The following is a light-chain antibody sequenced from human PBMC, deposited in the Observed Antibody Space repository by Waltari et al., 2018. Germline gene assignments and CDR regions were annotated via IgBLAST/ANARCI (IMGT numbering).Light chain of an antibody. CDR2: QGS. CDR1: KLGDKY. CDR3: QAWDSSVV. V-gene: IGLV3-1*01. J-gene: IGLJ2*01. Sequence: SYELTQPPSVSVSPGQTASITCSGDKLGDKYACWYQQKPGQSPVRVIYQGSKRPSGIPERFSGSNSGNTATLTISGTQAMDEADYYCQAWDSSVVFGGGTKLTVL.